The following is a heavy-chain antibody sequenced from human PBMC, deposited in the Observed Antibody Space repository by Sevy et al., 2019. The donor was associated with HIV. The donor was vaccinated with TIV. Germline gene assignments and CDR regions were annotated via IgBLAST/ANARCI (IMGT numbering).Heavy chain of an antibody. D-gene: IGHD2-21*02. CDR3: ARLVSCGGDCYYLDS. J-gene: IGHJ4*02. V-gene: IGHV3-30*01. CDR2: ISHDERYK. CDR1: GFSFSNYD. Sequence: GGSLRLSCAASGFSFSNYDMHWVRQAPGKGLDWVAVISHDERYKNYAESVKVRFTISRDNFKNTLFLQMDSLRPEETDVYFCARLVSCGGDCYYLDSWGQGALVTVSS.